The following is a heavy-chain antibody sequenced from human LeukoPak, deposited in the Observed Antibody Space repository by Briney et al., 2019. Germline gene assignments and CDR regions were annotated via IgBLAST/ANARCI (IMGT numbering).Heavy chain of an antibody. D-gene: IGHD2-21*02. V-gene: IGHV3-48*02. CDR1: GFTFSSYS. CDR3: AREVLAYCGGDCYSSYFDY. J-gene: IGHJ4*02. CDR2: VCSSSSTI. Sequence: GGSLRLSCAASGFTFSSYSMNWVRQAPGKGLEWVSYVCSSSSTIYYADSVKGRFTISRDNAKNSLYLQMNSLRDEDTAVYYCAREVLAYCGGDCYSSYFDYWGQGTLVTVSS.